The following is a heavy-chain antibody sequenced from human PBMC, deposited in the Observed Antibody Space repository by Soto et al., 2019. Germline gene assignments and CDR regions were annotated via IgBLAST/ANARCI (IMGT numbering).Heavy chain of an antibody. V-gene: IGHV3-30-3*01. CDR3: VRDKIRGPPDYCDD. J-gene: IGHJ4*02. Sequence: QVQLVESWGGVVQPGRSLRLSCEASGFTFSSSPMHWVRQAPGKGLEWVAVISYDGIIKVYADSVQGRFTISRDISKNTLYPQMNSLRTEDTAVYYCVRDKIRGPPDYCDDWGQGTLVTVSS. CDR1: GFTFSSSP. CDR2: ISYDGIIK.